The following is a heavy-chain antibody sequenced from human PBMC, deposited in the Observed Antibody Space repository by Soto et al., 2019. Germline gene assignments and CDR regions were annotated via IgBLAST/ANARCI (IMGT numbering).Heavy chain of an antibody. CDR2: IKQDGSEK. V-gene: IGHV3-7*01. D-gene: IGHD3-16*02. CDR1: GFTFSSYW. J-gene: IGHJ2*01. CDR3: ARPGGVIVILYHWYFDL. Sequence: EVQLVESGGGLVQPGGSLRLSCAASGFTFSSYWMSWVRQAPGKGLAWVANIKQDGSEKYYVDSVKGRFTISRDNAKNSLYLQMNSLRAEDTAVYYCARPGGVIVILYHWYFDLWGRGTLVTVSS.